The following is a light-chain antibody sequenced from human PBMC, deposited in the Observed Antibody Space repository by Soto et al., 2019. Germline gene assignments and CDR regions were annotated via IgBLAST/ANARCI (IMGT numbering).Light chain of an antibody. V-gene: IGKV4-1*01. CDR2: WAS. CDR1: QSVLYSANNKNY. Sequence: DIVLTQSPDSLAVSLGERPTVTCTSSQSVLYSANNKNYLAWYQQKPGQPPKLLIYWASTRESGVPDRFSGSGSGTDFTLTISSLQAEDVALYHCQQYFITPYTFGQGTKLEIK. CDR3: QQYFITPYT. J-gene: IGKJ2*01.